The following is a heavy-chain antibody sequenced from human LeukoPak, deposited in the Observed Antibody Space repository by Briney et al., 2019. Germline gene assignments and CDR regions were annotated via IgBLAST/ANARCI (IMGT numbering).Heavy chain of an antibody. CDR3: AKDISRGSGYYYQGNDY. CDR2: ISWNSGSI. D-gene: IGHD3-22*01. V-gene: IGHV3-9*01. Sequence: GGSLRLSCAASGFTFDDYAMHWVRQAPGKGLEWVSGISWNSGSIGYADSVKGRFTISRDNAKNSLYLQMNSLRAEDTALYYCAKDISRGSGYYYQGNDYWGQGTLVTVSS. J-gene: IGHJ4*02. CDR1: GFTFDDYA.